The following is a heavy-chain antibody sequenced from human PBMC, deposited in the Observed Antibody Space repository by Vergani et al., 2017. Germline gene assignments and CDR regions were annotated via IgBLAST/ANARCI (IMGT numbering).Heavy chain of an antibody. CDR1: GGSFTSYH. CDR2: IDHTGRP. J-gene: IGHJ6*03. V-gene: IGHV4-34*01. D-gene: IGHD4-11*01. Sequence: QVQLQQWGGGLLKPLETLSLTCVVNGGSFTSYHWTWIRQSPGEGLEWVGDIDHTGRPDYNPSLKSRLTMSVDKSRNQFSLTLNSVTATDTAIYFCARVNTETNGHLYYYYYMDVWGKGTAVTVS. CDR3: ARVNTETNGHLYYYYYMDV.